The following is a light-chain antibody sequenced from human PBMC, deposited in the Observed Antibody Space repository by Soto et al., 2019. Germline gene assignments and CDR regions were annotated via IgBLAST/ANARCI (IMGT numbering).Light chain of an antibody. CDR2: EGS. CDR3: CSYADSSTLV. V-gene: IGLV2-23*01. CDR1: SSDVGSYNL. Sequence: QSALTQPASMSGSPGQSITISCTGTSSDVGSYNLVSWYQQHPGKAPKLMIYEGSKRPSGVSNRFSGSKSGNTASLTISGLQAEDEADYYCCSYADSSTLVFGGGTKLTVL. J-gene: IGLJ2*01.